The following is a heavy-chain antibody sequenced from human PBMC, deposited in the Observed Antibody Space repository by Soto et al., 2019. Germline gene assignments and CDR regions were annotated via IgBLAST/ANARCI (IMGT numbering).Heavy chain of an antibody. CDR1: GYTFTSYC. V-gene: IGHV1-18*01. D-gene: IGHD1-26*01. CDR3: ARSSGTYPPSRYYYGLDV. J-gene: IGHJ6*02. CDR2: ISAYNGDT. Sequence: ASVKVSCKASGYTFTSYCFSWVRQAPGQGLEWMGWISAYNGDTNYPQKFQARVTMTTDTSTSTAYLDLGSLRSDDTAVYYCARSSGTYPPSRYYYGLDVWGQGTTVTVSS.